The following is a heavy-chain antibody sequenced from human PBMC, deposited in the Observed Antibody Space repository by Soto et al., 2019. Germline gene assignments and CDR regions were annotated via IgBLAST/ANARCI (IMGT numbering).Heavy chain of an antibody. Sequence: GGSLRLSCAPAGLTFSTDSINWVGQAPGKGLEGMSDINDNSSVRYYDDGETGRFTISRDNAKNSLYLQMNRLREEDTAVYYCARDRDAYCSKAICSGTYFDYWGKGTLVTVS. CDR2: INDNSSVR. J-gene: IGHJ4*02. CDR3: ARDRDAYCSKAICSGTYFDY. D-gene: IGHD2-8*01. CDR1: GLTFSTDS. V-gene: IGHV3-48*02.